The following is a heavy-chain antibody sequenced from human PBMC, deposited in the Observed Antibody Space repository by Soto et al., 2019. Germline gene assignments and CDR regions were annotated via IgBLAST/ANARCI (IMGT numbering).Heavy chain of an antibody. CDR3: ATGRVPAAESYYYYYMDV. J-gene: IGHJ6*03. V-gene: IGHV1-24*01. CDR2: FDPEDGET. Sequence: ASVKVSCKVSGYTLTELSMHWVRQAPGKGLERMGGFDPEDGETIYAQKFQGRVTMTEDTSTDTAYMELSSLRSEDTAVYYCATGRVPAAESYYYYYMDVWGKGTTVTVSS. D-gene: IGHD2-2*01. CDR1: GYTLTELS.